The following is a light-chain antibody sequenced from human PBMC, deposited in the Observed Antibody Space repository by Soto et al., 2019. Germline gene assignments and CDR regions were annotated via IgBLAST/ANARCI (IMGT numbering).Light chain of an antibody. J-gene: IGKJ3*01. CDR3: QKYSSVPL. V-gene: IGKV1-27*01. CDR1: QGIINY. Sequence: DIQMTQSPSSLSASVGDRVTITCRASQGIINYIAWYQQKPGKAPKLLFDAASTLQSGVPSRFSGSGYGTDFTLTIHSLQPEDVATYSCQKYSSVPLFGPGTKVDIK. CDR2: AAS.